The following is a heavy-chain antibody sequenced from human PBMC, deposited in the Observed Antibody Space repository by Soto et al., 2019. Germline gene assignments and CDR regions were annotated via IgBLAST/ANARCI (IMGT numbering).Heavy chain of an antibody. CDR1: GGSFSGYY. V-gene: IGHV4-34*01. J-gene: IGHJ6*02. Sequence: SETLSLTCAVYGGSFSGYYWSWIRQPPGKGLEWIGEINHSGSTNYNPSLKSRVTISVDTSKNQFSLKLSSVTAADTAVYYCARGNPCHDYYGSGSYYRYYYGMDVWGQGTKVTVSS. CDR2: INHSGST. D-gene: IGHD3-10*01. CDR3: ARGNPCHDYYGSGSYYRYYYGMDV.